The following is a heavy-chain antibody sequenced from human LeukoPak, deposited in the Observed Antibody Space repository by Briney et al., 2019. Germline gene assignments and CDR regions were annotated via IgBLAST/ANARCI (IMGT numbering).Heavy chain of an antibody. CDR1: GFTFSSYN. CDR3: ARAVYCSSTSCYPGGDWFDP. V-gene: IGHV3-21*03. CDR2: ISSRSSYI. J-gene: IGHJ5*02. Sequence: GGSLRLSCAASGFTFSSYNMKWVRQAPGKGLEWVSSISSRSSYIFYADSVKGRFTISRDNAKKSLYLQMNSLRTEDTAVYYCARAVYCSSTSCYPGGDWFDPWGQGTLVTVSS. D-gene: IGHD2-2*01.